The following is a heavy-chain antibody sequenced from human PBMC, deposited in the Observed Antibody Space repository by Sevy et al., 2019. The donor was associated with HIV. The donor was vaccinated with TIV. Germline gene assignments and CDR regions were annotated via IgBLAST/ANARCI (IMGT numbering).Heavy chain of an antibody. Sequence: SQTLSLTCAISGDSVSSNSAAWNWIRQSPSRGLEWLGRTYYRSKWYNYYAVSVKSRITINPDTSKNQFPLQLNSVTPEDTAVYYCARGTYYYDSSGYEDAFDIWGQGTMVTVSS. V-gene: IGHV6-1*01. CDR1: GDSVSSNSAA. CDR2: TYYRSKWYN. J-gene: IGHJ3*02. CDR3: ARGTYYYDSSGYEDAFDI. D-gene: IGHD3-22*01.